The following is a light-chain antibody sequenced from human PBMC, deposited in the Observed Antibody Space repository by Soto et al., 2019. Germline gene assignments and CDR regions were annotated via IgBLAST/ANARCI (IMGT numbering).Light chain of an antibody. CDR3: QQYGT. V-gene: IGKV1-39*01. CDR2: GGS. J-gene: IGKJ5*01. Sequence: DIQMTQSPSSLSASVGDRVTITCRASQSIGSYLNWYQQKPGKAPNLLIHGGSILQSGVPPRFSGGGGGTDFTLTISSLQPEDFASYYCQQYGTFGQGTRLEIK. CDR1: QSIGSY.